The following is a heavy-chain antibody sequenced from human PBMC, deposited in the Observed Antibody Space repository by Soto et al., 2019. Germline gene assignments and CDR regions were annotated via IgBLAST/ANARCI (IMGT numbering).Heavy chain of an antibody. Sequence: SETLSLTCAVSGGSISSGGYSWSWIRQPPGKGLEWIGYIYHSGSTYYNPSLKSRVTISVDRSKNQFSLKLSSVTAADTAVYYCARAPYSYDSRRYSLHTYFDYWGQGTLVTVSS. D-gene: IGHD3-22*01. J-gene: IGHJ4*02. CDR2: IYHSGST. CDR3: ARAPYSYDSRRYSLHTYFDY. CDR1: GGSISSGGYS. V-gene: IGHV4-30-2*01.